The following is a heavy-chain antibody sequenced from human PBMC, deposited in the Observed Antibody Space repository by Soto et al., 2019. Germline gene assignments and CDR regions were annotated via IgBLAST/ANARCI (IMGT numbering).Heavy chain of an antibody. CDR3: ARPKVTKIYYYGMDV. V-gene: IGHV4-59*01. CDR2: IYYSGST. D-gene: IGHD4-17*01. J-gene: IGHJ6*02. Sequence: SETLSLTCTVSGGSISSYYWTWIRQPPGKGLEWIGYIYYSGSTYYNPSLKSRVTISVDTSKNQFSLRLNSVTAADTAVYYCARPKVTKIYYYGMDVWGQGTTVTVSS. CDR1: GGSISSYY.